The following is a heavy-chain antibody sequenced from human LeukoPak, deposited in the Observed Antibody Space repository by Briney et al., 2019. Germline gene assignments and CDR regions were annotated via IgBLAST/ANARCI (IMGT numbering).Heavy chain of an antibody. D-gene: IGHD6-6*01. J-gene: IGHJ4*02. CDR1: GFTFSSYG. V-gene: IGHV3-30*02. CDR3: AKDVSIAAPYFDY. Sequence: GGSLRLSCAASGFTFSSYGKQWVRQAPGKGLEWVAFIRYDGSNKYYADSVKGRFTISRDNSKNTLYLQMNSLRAEDTAVYYCAKDVSIAAPYFDYWGQGTLVTVSS. CDR2: IRYDGSNK.